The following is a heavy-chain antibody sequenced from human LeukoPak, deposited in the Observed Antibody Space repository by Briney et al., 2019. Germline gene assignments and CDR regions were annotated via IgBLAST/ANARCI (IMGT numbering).Heavy chain of an antibody. D-gene: IGHD2-8*01. CDR3: AKEGSVCTNGICRYFDF. CDR1: GFTFRDSA. CDR2: ISWNSDNI. Sequence: GGSLRLSCAASGFTFRDSAMHWVRQVPGKGLEWVSSISWNSDNIDYVDSVKGRFTIPRDNAKNSLYLRMNSLRPEDTAFYYCAKEGSVCTNGICRYFDFWGQGALVTVSS. V-gene: IGHV3-9*01. J-gene: IGHJ4*02.